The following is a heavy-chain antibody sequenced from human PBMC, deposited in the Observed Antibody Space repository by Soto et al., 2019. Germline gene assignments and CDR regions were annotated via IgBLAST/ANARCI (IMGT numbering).Heavy chain of an antibody. J-gene: IGHJ3*02. CDR2: ISSSSSTI. D-gene: IGHD2-15*01. CDR3: AREYCSGGSCYQASFDI. CDR1: GFTFSSYS. V-gene: IGHV3-48*01. Sequence: EVQLVESGGGLVQPGGSLRLSCAASGFTFSSYSMNWVRQAPGKGLEWVSYISSSSSTIYYADSVKGRFTISGDNAKNSLYLQMNSLRAEDTAVYYCAREYCSGGSCYQASFDIWGQGTMVTVSS.